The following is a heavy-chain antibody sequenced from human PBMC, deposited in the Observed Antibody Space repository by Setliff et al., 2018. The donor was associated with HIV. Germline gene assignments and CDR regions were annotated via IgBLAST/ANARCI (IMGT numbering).Heavy chain of an antibody. CDR2: LYPADSNI. CDR1: GYSFSSYW. Sequence: GESLKISCKGSGYSFSSYWIGWVRQMPGKGLEFMGLLYPADSNIRYSPSFQGQVTISVDKSTNTAYLQWSSLKASDTAMYYCARLQNGYNYVKDYWGQGTLVTVSS. D-gene: IGHD5-12*01. V-gene: IGHV5-51*01. CDR3: ARLQNGYNYVKDY. J-gene: IGHJ4*02.